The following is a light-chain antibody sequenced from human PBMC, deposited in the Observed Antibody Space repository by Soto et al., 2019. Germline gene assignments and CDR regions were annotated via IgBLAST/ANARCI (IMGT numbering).Light chain of an antibody. CDR3: SSYTSTNTWV. Sequence: QSVLTQPASVSGSPGQSITISCTGGSSDVGGHHYVSWYQQHPGKAPKFIIFEVTNRPSGFSTRFSGSKSGNTASLTISGLQAEDEADYCCSSYTSTNTWVFGGGTKLAVL. J-gene: IGLJ3*02. CDR2: EVT. V-gene: IGLV2-14*01. CDR1: SSDVGGHHY.